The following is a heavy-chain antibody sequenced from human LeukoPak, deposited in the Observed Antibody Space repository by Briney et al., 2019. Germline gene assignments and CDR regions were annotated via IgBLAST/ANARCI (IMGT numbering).Heavy chain of an antibody. CDR2: IIPIFGTA. V-gene: IGHV1-69*13. Sequence: SVKVSCKASGGTFSSYAISWVRQAPGQGLEWMGGIIPIFGTANYAQKFQGRVTITADESTSTAYMGLSSLRSEDTAVYYCATPQTPGAGFWSGYYRYWGQGTLVTVSS. CDR3: ATPQTPGAGFWSGYYRY. J-gene: IGHJ4*02. D-gene: IGHD3-3*01. CDR1: GGTFSSYA.